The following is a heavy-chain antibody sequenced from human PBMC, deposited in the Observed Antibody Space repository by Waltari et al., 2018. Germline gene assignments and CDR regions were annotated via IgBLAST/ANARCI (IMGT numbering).Heavy chain of an antibody. D-gene: IGHD2-15*01. J-gene: IGHJ6*02. CDR2: ITSDGSRT. V-gene: IGHV3-74*01. Sequence: WMCWVRQFPGKGLVWVSTITSDGSRTRYADSVKGRFTISRDNAKNTLYLQTNSLRAEDTAVYYCASHRPGGYGMDVWGHGTTVTVSS. CDR1: W. CDR3: ASHRPGGYGMDV.